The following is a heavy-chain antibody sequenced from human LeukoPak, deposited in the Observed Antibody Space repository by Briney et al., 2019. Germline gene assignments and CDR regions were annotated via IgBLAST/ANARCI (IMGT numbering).Heavy chain of an antibody. CDR3: ARDKSRTYGSADAFDI. J-gene: IGHJ3*02. Sequence: SSETLSLTCTVSGGSISSYYWSWIRQPAGKGLEWIGRIYTSGSTNYNPSLKSRVTMSVDTSKNQFSLKLSSVTAADTAMYYCARDKSRTYGSADAFDIWGQGTMVTVSS. CDR2: IYTSGST. CDR1: GGSISSYY. D-gene: IGHD3-10*01. V-gene: IGHV4-4*07.